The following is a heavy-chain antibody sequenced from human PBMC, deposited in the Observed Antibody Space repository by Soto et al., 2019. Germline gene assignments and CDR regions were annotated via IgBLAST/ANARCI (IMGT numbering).Heavy chain of an antibody. CDR2: TYYSGST. D-gene: IGHD2-8*01. J-gene: IGHJ4*02. Sequence: SETLSLTCTVSGGSISSYYWSWIRQPPGKGLEWIGYTYYSGSTNYNPSLKSRVTMSVDTSKNQFSLKLSSVTAADTAVYYCASGGVGYNYGYWGQGTLVTVSS. CDR3: ASGGVGYNYGY. CDR1: GGSISSYY. V-gene: IGHV4-59*01.